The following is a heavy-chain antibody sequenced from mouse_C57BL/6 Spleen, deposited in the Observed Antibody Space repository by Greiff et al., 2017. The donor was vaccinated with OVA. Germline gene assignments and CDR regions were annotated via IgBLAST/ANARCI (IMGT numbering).Heavy chain of an antibody. D-gene: IGHD2-3*01. J-gene: IGHJ4*01. V-gene: IGHV5-17*01. CDR2: ISSGSSTI. CDR1: GFTFSDYG. CDR3: ARPLYDGYLDYYAMDY. Sequence: EVKLMESGGGLVKPGGSLKLSCAASGFTFSDYGMHWVRQAPETGLEWVAYISSGSSTIYYADTVKGRFTISRDNAKNTLFLQMTSLRSEDTAMYYCARPLYDGYLDYYAMDYWGQGTSVTVSS.